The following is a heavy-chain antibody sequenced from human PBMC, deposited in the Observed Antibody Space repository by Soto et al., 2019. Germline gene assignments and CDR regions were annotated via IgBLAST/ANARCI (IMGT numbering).Heavy chain of an antibody. V-gene: IGHV3-48*02. D-gene: IGHD6-19*01. CDR1: GFTLSSYS. Sequence: VQLVESGGGMVQPGGSLRVSCAASGFTLSSYSMHWVRQAPGKGLEWVSYISGSGGTIYYADSVKGRFTISRDNAMNSLSVQMNSLRDEDTAVYFCARETGLRSSGWSYYFDFWGQGTRVTVSS. CDR2: ISGSGGTI. J-gene: IGHJ4*02. CDR3: ARETGLRSSGWSYYFDF.